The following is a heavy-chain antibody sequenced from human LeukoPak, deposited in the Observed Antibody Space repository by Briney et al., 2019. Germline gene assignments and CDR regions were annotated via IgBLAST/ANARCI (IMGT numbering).Heavy chain of an antibody. CDR3: ARMWSGYSYGYGGYYFDY. Sequence: GASVKVSCKASGYTFTNYGISWVRQAPGQGLEWMGWINTNTGNPTYAQGFTGRFVFSLDTSVSTAYLQISSLKAEDTAVYYCARMWSGYSYGYGGYYFDYWGQGTLVTVSS. V-gene: IGHV7-4-1*02. CDR2: INTNTGNP. CDR1: GYTFTNYG. D-gene: IGHD5-18*01. J-gene: IGHJ4*02.